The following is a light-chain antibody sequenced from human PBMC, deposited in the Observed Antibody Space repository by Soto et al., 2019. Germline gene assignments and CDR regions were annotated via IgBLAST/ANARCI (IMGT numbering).Light chain of an antibody. CDR2: DAS. CDR1: QSVSSD. CDR3: QRRQN. Sequence: EILLTQSPATLSLSPGERATLSCRTSQSVSSDFAWYQHKPGQTPRLLIYDASNRATGIPARFSGSGSGTDFTLTSSSLAPDDFAVYYCQRRQNFGPGTKVDIK. V-gene: IGKV3-11*01. J-gene: IGKJ3*01.